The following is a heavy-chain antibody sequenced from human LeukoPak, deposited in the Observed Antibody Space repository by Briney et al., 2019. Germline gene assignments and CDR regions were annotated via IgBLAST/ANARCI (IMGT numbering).Heavy chain of an antibody. J-gene: IGHJ6*03. D-gene: IGHD5-24*01. CDR2: VHITGDT. CDR1: GDSISSGSYY. CDR3: ARETLGETATKFYYMDV. Sequence: PSETLSLTCTVSGDSISSGSYYWSWVRQSAGKGLEWIGRVHITGDTKYNPSLKSRVTISEDTFKNQFSLQLSSLTAADTAVYYCARETLGETATKFYYMDVGGKGTTVTISS. V-gene: IGHV4-61*02.